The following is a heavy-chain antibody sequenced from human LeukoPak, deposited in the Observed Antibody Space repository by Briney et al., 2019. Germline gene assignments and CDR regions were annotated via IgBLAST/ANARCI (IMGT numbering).Heavy chain of an antibody. CDR3: AAGTDPYYYFDF. CDR1: GFTFSTYG. D-gene: IGHD3-10*01. CDR2: IRYDGSNK. Sequence: GGSLRLSCAASGFTFSTYGMHWVRQAPGKGLDWVAFIRYDGSNKYYADSVKGRFTISRDNSKNTLYLQMNSLRAEDTAVYYCAAGTDPYYYFDFWGRGTLVTVSS. V-gene: IGHV3-30*02. J-gene: IGHJ4*02.